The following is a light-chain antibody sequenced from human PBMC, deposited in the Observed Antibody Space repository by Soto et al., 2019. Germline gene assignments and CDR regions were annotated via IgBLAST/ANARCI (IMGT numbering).Light chain of an antibody. CDR1: QSISSY. CDR2: AAS. J-gene: IGKJ2*01. CDR3: QQSYSTPRT. Sequence: DIQMTQSTSSLSASVGDRVTITCRASQSISSYLNWYQQKPGKAPKLLFYAASSLQSGVPSRFSGSGSGTDFTLTISSLQPADFATYYCQQSYSTPRTFGQGTKLEIK. V-gene: IGKV1-39*01.